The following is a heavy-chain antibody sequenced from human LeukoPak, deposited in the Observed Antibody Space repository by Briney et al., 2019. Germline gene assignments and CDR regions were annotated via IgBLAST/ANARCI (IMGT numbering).Heavy chain of an antibody. CDR1: GYRFTSYG. CDR3: ARGYYDRGSLYYFDY. V-gene: IGHV1-2*02. CDR2: IDPNSGGT. Sequence: ASVKVSCKASGYRFTSYGISWVRQAPGQGLEWMGWIDPNSGGTNYAQKFQGRVTMTRDTSIGTAYMELSGLTSDDTAVYYCARGYYDRGSLYYFDYWGQGTLVTVSS. J-gene: IGHJ4*02. D-gene: IGHD3-22*01.